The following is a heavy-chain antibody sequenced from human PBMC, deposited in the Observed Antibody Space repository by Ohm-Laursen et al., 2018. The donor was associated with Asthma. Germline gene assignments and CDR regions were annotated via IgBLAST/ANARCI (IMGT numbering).Heavy chain of an antibody. CDR3: ARLPADYSIDY. D-gene: IGHD4-11*01. J-gene: IGHJ4*02. CDR2: RSYSGPT. Sequence: SDTLSLTCTVSGGSISSSNYYWGWVRQPPGKGLEWIGSRSYSGPTYSTPYFKSRVHISVHPPKNQSSLNLSSVTAADTAVYYFARLPADYSIDYWGPGSLVTVSS. CDR1: GGSISSSNYY. V-gene: IGHV4-39*01.